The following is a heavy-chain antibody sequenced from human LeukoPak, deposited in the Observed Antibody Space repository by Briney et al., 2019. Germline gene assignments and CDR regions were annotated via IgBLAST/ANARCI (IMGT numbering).Heavy chain of an antibody. CDR1: GGSFSGYY. J-gene: IGHJ4*02. Sequence: SETLSLTCAVYGGSFSGYYWSWIRQPPGKGLEWIGEINHSGSTNYNPSLKSRVTISVDTSKNQFSLKLSSVTAADTAVYYCARRGRCSGGSCYTAFDYWGQGTLVTVSS. D-gene: IGHD2-15*01. CDR2: INHSGST. V-gene: IGHV4-34*01. CDR3: ARRGRCSGGSCYTAFDY.